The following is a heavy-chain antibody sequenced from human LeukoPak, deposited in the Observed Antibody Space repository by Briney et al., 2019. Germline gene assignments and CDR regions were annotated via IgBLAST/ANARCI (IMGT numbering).Heavy chain of an antibody. Sequence: GGSLRLSCAASGFTFSSYGMHWVRQAPGKGLEWVAVIWYDGSNKYYADSVKGRFTISRDNSKNTLYLQTNSLRAEDTAVYYCARGRVRGYCSSTSCPYFDYWGQGTLVTVSS. CDR3: ARGRVRGYCSSTSCPYFDY. V-gene: IGHV3-33*01. D-gene: IGHD2-2*01. J-gene: IGHJ4*02. CDR1: GFTFSSYG. CDR2: IWYDGSNK.